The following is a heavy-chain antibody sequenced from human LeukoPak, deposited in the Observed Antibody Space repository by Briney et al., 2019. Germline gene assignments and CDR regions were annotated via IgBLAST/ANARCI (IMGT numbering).Heavy chain of an antibody. V-gene: IGHV4-39*01. J-gene: IGHJ4*02. Sequence: PSETLSLTCTVSGGSISSSSYYWGWIRQPPGKGLEWIGSIYYSGSTYYNPSLKSRVTISVDTSKNQFSLKLSSVTAADTAVYYCARQSSSGWYRDAYYFDYWGQGTLVTVSS. D-gene: IGHD6-19*01. CDR3: ARQSSSGWYRDAYYFDY. CDR2: IYYSGST. CDR1: GGSISSSSYY.